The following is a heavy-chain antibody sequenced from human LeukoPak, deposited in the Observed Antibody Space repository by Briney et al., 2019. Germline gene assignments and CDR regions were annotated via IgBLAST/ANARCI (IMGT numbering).Heavy chain of an antibody. D-gene: IGHD3-22*01. Sequence: SETLSLTCTVSGGSISSSSYYWGWIRQPPGKGLEWIGSIYYSGSTYYNPSLKSRVTISVDTSKNQFSLKLSSVTAADTAVYYCARDSSGYSRDWFDPWGQGTLVTVSS. CDR2: IYYSGST. CDR1: GGSISSSSYY. V-gene: IGHV4-39*07. CDR3: ARDSSGYSRDWFDP. J-gene: IGHJ5*02.